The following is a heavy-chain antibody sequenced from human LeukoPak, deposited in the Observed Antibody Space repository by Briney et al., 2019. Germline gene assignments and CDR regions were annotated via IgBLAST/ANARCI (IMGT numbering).Heavy chain of an antibody. Sequence: PSETLSLTCTVSGGSISSSSYYWGWIRQPPGKALEWIGSVYYSGTTSYNPSLKSRVTISVDMSKNHFSLRLRSVTAADTAMYYCARGTLYRGWSYYLDFWGQGSQVTVSS. V-gene: IGHV4-39*07. CDR2: VYYSGTT. CDR3: ARGTLYRGWSYYLDF. J-gene: IGHJ4*02. CDR1: GGSISSSSYY. D-gene: IGHD6-19*01.